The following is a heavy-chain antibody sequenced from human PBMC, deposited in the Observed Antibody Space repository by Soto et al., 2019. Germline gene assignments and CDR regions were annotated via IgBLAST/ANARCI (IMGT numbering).Heavy chain of an antibody. J-gene: IGHJ5*02. D-gene: IGHD3-16*02. V-gene: IGHV3-23*01. CDR1: GFTFSSYA. CDR3: AKDLKDYVWGSYRLDWFDP. Sequence: EVQLLESGGGLVQPGGSLRLSCAASGFTFSSYAMSWVRQAPGKGLEWVSAISGSGGSTYYADSVKGRFTISRDNSKNTLYLQMNSLSAEDTAVYYCAKDLKDYVWGSYRLDWFDPWGQGTLVTVSS. CDR2: ISGSGGST.